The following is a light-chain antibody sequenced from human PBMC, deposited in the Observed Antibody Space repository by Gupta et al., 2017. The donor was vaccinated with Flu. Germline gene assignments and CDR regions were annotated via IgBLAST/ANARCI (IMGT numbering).Light chain of an antibody. J-gene: IGLJ3*02. CDR3: CSYAGSGTWL. Sequence: QSALTPPASVSGSPGRSITISCTGTSSDLGTYNFVSWFQVRPGKAPKLIIYQVYKRPSGVSSRFSASQSGNTASLTISGLQAEDEGDYHCCSYAGSGTWLFGGGTKLTVL. CDR1: SSDLGTYNF. CDR2: QVY. V-gene: IGLV2-23*02.